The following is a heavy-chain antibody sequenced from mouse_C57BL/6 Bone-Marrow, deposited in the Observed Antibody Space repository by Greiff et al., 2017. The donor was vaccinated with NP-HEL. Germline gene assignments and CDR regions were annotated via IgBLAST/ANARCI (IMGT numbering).Heavy chain of an antibody. V-gene: IGHV1-19*01. J-gene: IGHJ2*01. CDR2: INPYNGGT. CDR3: AEGEPDY. Sequence: VHVKQSGPVLVKPGASVKMSCKASGYTFTDYYMNWVKQSHGKSLEWIGVINPYNGGTSYNQKFKGKATLTVDKSSSTAYMELNSLTSEDSAVYYCAEGEPDYWGQGTTLTVSS. CDR1: GYTFTDYY.